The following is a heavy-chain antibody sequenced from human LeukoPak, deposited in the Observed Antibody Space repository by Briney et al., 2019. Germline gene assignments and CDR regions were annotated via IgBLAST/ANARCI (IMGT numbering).Heavy chain of an antibody. J-gene: IGHJ3*02. CDR2: FDPEDGET. D-gene: IGHD3-22*01. CDR3: AREDVGYDSSGYFLDAFDI. Sequence: GASVKVSCKVSGYTLTELSMHWVRQAPGKGLEWMGGFDPEDGETIYAQKFQGRVTMTEDTSTDTAYMELSSLRSEDTAVYYCAREDVGYDSSGYFLDAFDIWGQGTMVTVSS. CDR1: GYTLTELS. V-gene: IGHV1-24*01.